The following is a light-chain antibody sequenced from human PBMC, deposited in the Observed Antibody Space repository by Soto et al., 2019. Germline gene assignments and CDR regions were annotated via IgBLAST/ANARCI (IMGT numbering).Light chain of an antibody. J-gene: IGKJ5*01. Sequence: DLQMTQSPSSLSASVGDRVTITCRASQDISVYLAWYQQKPGKVPKLLIYSASTLQSGVPSRFSGSRSGTDFTLTISSLQPEDVATYYCQHFNTAPLTFGQGPRLEMK. CDR3: QHFNTAPLT. V-gene: IGKV1-27*01. CDR2: SAS. CDR1: QDISVY.